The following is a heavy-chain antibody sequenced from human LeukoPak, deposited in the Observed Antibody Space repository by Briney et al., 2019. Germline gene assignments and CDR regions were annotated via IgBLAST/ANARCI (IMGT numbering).Heavy chain of an antibody. J-gene: IGHJ4*02. CDR1: GFIFTDYW. D-gene: IGHD2-2*01. CDR3: ARDPDQLLSFYFDY. CDR2: IKEDGSEK. Sequence: GGSLRLSCAASGFIFTDYWMYWVRQAPGRGLAWVANIKEDGSEKNYVDSVKGRFTISRDNAKNSVYLQMNSLRVEDTAVYYCARDPDQLLSFYFDYWGQGTLVTVSS. V-gene: IGHV3-7*01.